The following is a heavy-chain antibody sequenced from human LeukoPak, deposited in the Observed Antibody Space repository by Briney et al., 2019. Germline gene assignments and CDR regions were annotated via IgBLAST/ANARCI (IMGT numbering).Heavy chain of an antibody. CDR3: ARLRDSTGYHFDY. D-gene: IGHD3-22*01. CDR1: GGSINGYY. CDR2: IYYSGST. Sequence: SETLSLTCTVYGGSINGYYWSWIRQPPGKGLEWIGDIYYSGSTNYNPSLKSRVTMSVDTSKKQLSLNLRSVTAADTAVYYCARLRDSTGYHFDYWGQGTLVTVSS. V-gene: IGHV4-59*01. J-gene: IGHJ4*02.